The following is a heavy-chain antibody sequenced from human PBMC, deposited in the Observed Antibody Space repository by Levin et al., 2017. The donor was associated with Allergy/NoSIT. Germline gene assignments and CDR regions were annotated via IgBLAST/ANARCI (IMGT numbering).Heavy chain of an antibody. CDR3: ARLISSVWSDNYYGMDV. Sequence: GGSLRLSCAGSRFTFSSYAMSWVRQAPGEGLEWVSAITGSGGSTYYADSVKGRFTISRDNSKNTLYLQMNSLRAEDTAIYYCARLISSVWSDNYYGMDVWGQGTTVTVSS. J-gene: IGHJ6*02. V-gene: IGHV3-23*01. CDR1: RFTFSSYA. D-gene: IGHD6-19*01. CDR2: ITGSGGST.